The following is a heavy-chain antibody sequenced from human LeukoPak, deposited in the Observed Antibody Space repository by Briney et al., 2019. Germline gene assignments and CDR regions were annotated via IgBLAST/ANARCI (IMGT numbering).Heavy chain of an antibody. Sequence: GGSLRLSCAASGFTVSSNYVSWVRQAPGKGLEWVSVIYSGGSTYYADSVKGRFTISRDNSKNTLYLQMNSLRAEDTAVYYCARVVGSRAFDYWGQGTLVTVSS. D-gene: IGHD5-24*01. V-gene: IGHV3-53*01. J-gene: IGHJ4*02. CDR1: GFTVSSNY. CDR3: ARVVGSRAFDY. CDR2: IYSGGST.